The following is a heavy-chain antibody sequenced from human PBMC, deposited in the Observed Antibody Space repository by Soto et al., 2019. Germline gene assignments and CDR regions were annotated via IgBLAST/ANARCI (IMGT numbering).Heavy chain of an antibody. CDR2: MNPNSGNT. J-gene: IGHJ4*02. D-gene: IGHD3-16*01. CDR3: ARQAFPLRDGRYYFDY. Sequence: ASVKVSCKASGYTFTSYDINWVRQATGQGLEWMGWMNPNSGNTGYAQKFQGRVTITADKSTSTAYMELSSLRSEDTAVYYCARQAFPLRDGRYYFDYWGQGTLVTVSS. V-gene: IGHV1-8*01. CDR1: GYTFTSYD.